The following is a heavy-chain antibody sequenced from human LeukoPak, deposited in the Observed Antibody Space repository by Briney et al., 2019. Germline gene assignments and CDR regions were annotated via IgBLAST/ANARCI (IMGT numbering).Heavy chain of an antibody. J-gene: IGHJ4*02. CDR1: GGSISSYY. CDR3: ARDLGGDYGGNSGNFVY. CDR2: IYYSGST. D-gene: IGHD4-23*01. V-gene: IGHV4-59*12. Sequence: PSETLSLTCTVSGGSISSYYWSWIRQPPGKGLEWIGYIYYSGSTNYNPSLKSRVTISVDTSKNQFSLKLSSVTAADTAVYYCARDLGGDYGGNSGNFVYWGQGSLVTVSS.